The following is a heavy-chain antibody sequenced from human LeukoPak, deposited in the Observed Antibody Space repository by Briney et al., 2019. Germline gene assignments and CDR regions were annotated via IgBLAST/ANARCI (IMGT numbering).Heavy chain of an antibody. Sequence: GGSLRLSCAASGFTFDDYAMHWVRQAPGKGLEWVSGISWNSGSIGYADSVKGRFTISRDNAKNTVYLRMNSLRAEDTAVYYCARGGHCSSPTCWDYFDYWGQGALVTVSS. D-gene: IGHD2-2*01. CDR1: GFTFDDYA. V-gene: IGHV3-9*01. J-gene: IGHJ4*02. CDR2: ISWNSGSI. CDR3: ARGGHCSSPTCWDYFDY.